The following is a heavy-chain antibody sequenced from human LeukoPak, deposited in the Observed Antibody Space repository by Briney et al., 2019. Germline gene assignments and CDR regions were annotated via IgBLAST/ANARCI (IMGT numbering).Heavy chain of an antibody. CDR2: IYYSGSA. Sequence: PSETLSLTCTVSGGSISSYYWSWIRQPPGKGLEWIGYIYYSGSANYNPSLKSRVTISVDTSKNQFSLKLSSVTAADTAVYYCATGHYYDSSGYRWGFDPWGQGTPVTVSS. V-gene: IGHV4-59*01. CDR3: ATGHYYDSSGYRWGFDP. J-gene: IGHJ5*02. CDR1: GGSISSYY. D-gene: IGHD3-22*01.